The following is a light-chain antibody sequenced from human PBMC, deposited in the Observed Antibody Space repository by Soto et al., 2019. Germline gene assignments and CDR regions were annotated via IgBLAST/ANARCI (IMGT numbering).Light chain of an antibody. Sequence: EIVLSQSPATLSVSPGERATLSCRASQSVSSNLAWYQQKPGQAPRLLIYGASTRATGIPARFSGSGSGTEFTLIISSLQSEDFAVYYCQQYNNWWTFGQGTKVDI. CDR2: GAS. CDR1: QSVSSN. J-gene: IGKJ1*01. CDR3: QQYNNWWT. V-gene: IGKV3-15*01.